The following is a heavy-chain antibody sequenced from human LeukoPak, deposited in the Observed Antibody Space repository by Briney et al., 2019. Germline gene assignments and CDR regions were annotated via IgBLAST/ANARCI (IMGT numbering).Heavy chain of an antibody. Sequence: SETLSLTCTVSGGSIINYYWSWIRQPAGKGLEWIGRIYTSGSTNYNPSLKSRVTMSVDTSTNQFSLKLSSVTAADTAVYYCAREGGEGGYWPYDYWGQGTLVTVSS. V-gene: IGHV4-4*07. CDR3: AREGGEGGYWPYDY. CDR2: IYTSGST. D-gene: IGHD6-25*01. CDR1: GGSIINYY. J-gene: IGHJ4*02.